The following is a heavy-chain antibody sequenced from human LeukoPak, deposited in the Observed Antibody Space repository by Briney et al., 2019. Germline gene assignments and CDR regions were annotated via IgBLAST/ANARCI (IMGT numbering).Heavy chain of an antibody. Sequence: GGSLRLSCAASGFTFSRYWMHWVRQAPGKGLVWVSRINTDGRTITYADSVKGRFTISRDNAKNTLYLQMNSLRAEDTAVYYCARDRVPDIAWGQGTLVTVSS. CDR2: INTDGRTI. D-gene: IGHD2-15*01. V-gene: IGHV3-74*01. CDR3: ARDRVPDIA. J-gene: IGHJ5*02. CDR1: GFTFSRYW.